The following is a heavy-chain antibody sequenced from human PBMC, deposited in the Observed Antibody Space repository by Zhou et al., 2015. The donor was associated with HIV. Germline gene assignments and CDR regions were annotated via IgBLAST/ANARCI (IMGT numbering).Heavy chain of an antibody. CDR1: GGTFSSYA. Sequence: QVQLVQSGAEVKKPGSSVKVSCKASGGTFSSYAISWVRQAPGQGLEWMGGIIPIFGTANYAQKFQGRVTITADESTSTAYMELSSLRSEDTAVYYCARDYRCCNWNDDAFDIWGQGTMVTVSS. V-gene: IGHV1-69*01. CDR2: IIPIFGTA. D-gene: IGHD1-1*01. CDR3: ARDYRCCNWNDDAFDI. J-gene: IGHJ3*02.